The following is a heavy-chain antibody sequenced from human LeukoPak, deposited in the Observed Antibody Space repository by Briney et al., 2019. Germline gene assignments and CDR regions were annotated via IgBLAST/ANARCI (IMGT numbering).Heavy chain of an antibody. J-gene: IGHJ4*02. V-gene: IGHV3-30-3*01. CDR2: ISYDGSNK. Sequence: GGSLRLSCAASGFTFSSYAMHWVRQAPGKGLEWVAVISYDGSNKYYADSVKGRFSISRDNAKNTLYLQMNSLRAEDTAVYYCASQDGYNYEVDYWGQGTLVTVSS. D-gene: IGHD5-24*01. CDR1: GFTFSSYA. CDR3: ASQDGYNYEVDY.